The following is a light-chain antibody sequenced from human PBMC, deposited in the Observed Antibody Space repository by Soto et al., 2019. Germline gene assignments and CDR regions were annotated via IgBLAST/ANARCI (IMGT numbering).Light chain of an antibody. Sequence: EIVLTQSPGTLSLSPGERATLSCRASQSVSSSYLVWYQQKPGQAPRFLIYAASSRATGVPDRFSGSGSGADFTVTISRLEPEDFAVYDCQQYGSSPYTFGQGTKLEIK. V-gene: IGKV3-20*01. J-gene: IGKJ2*01. CDR1: QSVSSSY. CDR2: AAS. CDR3: QQYGSSPYT.